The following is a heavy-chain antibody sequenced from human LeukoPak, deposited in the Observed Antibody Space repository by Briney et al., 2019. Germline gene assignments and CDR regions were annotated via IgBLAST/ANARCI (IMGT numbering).Heavy chain of an antibody. Sequence: PGGSLRLSCTASGFSFGDYAMSRFRQAPGKGLEWVSAISGSGGSTYYADSVKGRFTISRDNSKNTLYLQMNSLRAEDTAVYYCAKEVWYSNYYYYYMDVWGKGTTVTVSS. CDR1: GFSFGDYA. CDR2: ISGSGGST. CDR3: AKEVWYSNYYYYYMDV. J-gene: IGHJ6*03. V-gene: IGHV3-23*01. D-gene: IGHD4-11*01.